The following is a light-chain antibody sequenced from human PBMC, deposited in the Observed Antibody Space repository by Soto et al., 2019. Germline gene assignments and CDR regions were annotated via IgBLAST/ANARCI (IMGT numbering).Light chain of an antibody. Sequence: VLAQRPSASGSPGQSVTISCTGTSSDVGGYNFVSWYQHHPGKAPKLMIFDVSERPSGVPDRFSGSKSGNTASLTVSGLQAEDEADYYCSSYAGSNSYVFGTGTKVTVL. V-gene: IGLV2-8*01. CDR2: DVS. CDR1: SSDVGGYNF. CDR3: SSYAGSNSYV. J-gene: IGLJ1*01.